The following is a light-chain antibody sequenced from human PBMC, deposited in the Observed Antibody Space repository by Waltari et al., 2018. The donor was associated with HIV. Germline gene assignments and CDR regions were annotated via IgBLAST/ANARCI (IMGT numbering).Light chain of an antibody. CDR1: SGSVSGRSS. Sequence: QTVVTQESSLSVSPGGTVTLTCGLSSGSVSGRSSPRWYPQTPGQAPRPLLHNTTTRSSGVPDRFSGAILGNKAALTISGAQADDECDYHCVLYVGSGIWVFGGGTKLTVL. CDR3: VLYVGSGIWV. V-gene: IGLV8-61*01. CDR2: NTT. J-gene: IGLJ3*02.